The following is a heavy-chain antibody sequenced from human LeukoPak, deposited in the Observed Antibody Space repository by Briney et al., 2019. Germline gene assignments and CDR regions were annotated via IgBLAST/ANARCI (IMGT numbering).Heavy chain of an antibody. J-gene: IGHJ4*02. D-gene: IGHD7-27*01. V-gene: IGHV3-48*01. CDR2: ISSSGSTI. Sequence: ETLSLTCTVSGGSISSSSSYWGWIRQPPGKGLEWVSYISSSGSTIYYADSVKGRFTISRDNAKNSLYLQMNSLRAEDTAVYYCARERTPPGAKRGFFDYWGQGTLVTVSS. CDR1: GGSISSSS. CDR3: ARERTPPGAKRGFFDY.